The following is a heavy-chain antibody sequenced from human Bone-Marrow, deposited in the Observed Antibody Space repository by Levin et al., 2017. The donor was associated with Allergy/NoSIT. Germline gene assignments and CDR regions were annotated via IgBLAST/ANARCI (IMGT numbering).Heavy chain of an antibody. J-gene: IGHJ4*02. CDR2: MNPNSGNT. V-gene: IGHV1-8*01. CDR1: GYTFTSYD. CDR3: ARGRRCSSTSCDGRFDY. D-gene: IGHD2-2*01. Sequence: ASVKVSCKASGYTFTSYDINWVRQATGQGLEWMGWMNPNSGNTGYAQKFQGRVTMTRNTSISTAYMELSSLRSEDTAVYYCARGRRCSSTSCDGRFDYWGQGTLVTVSS.